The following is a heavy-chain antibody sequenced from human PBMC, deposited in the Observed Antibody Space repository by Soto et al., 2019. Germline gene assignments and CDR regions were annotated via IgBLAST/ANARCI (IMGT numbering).Heavy chain of an antibody. CDR1: GSSISNYG. CDR3: ARDSIVARGNWFDP. CDR2: IWYDGSNK. V-gene: IGHV3-33*01. Sequence: ESGGGVVQPGRSLRLSCAASGSSISNYGMHWVRQAPGKGLEWVAMIWYDGSNKNYADSVKGRFTISRDNSKNTLYLQMNSLRAEDTAVYYCARDSIVARGNWFDPWGQGTLVTVSS. J-gene: IGHJ5*02. D-gene: IGHD2-21*01.